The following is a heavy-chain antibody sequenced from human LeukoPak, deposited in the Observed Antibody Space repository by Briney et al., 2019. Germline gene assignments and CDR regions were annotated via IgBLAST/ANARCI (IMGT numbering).Heavy chain of an antibody. V-gene: IGHV4-39*01. D-gene: IGHD4-17*01. J-gene: IGHJ4*02. Sequence: SETLTLTCTVSGGSISSCSYYWGWIPQPPGEGLECIREINHSRSTNYNPSLKSRVTISVDTSKNQLSLKLSSVTAADTAVYYCAIGSDYGDYTFDYWGQGTLVTVSS. CDR1: GGSISSCSYY. CDR3: AIGSDYGDYTFDY. CDR2: INHSRST.